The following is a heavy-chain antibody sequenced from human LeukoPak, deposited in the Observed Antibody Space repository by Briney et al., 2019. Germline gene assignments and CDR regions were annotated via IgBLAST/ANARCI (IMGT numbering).Heavy chain of an antibody. CDR2: ISAYNGNT. Sequence: GASVKVSCEASGYTFTSYGISWVRQAPGQGLEWMGWISAYNGNTNYAQKLQGRVTMTTDTSTSTAYMELRSLRSDDSAVYYCARDLGVLRYFDWLSRAFDYWGQGTLVTVSS. CDR1: GYTFTSYG. V-gene: IGHV1-18*01. CDR3: ARDLGVLRYFDWLSRAFDY. D-gene: IGHD3-9*01. J-gene: IGHJ4*02.